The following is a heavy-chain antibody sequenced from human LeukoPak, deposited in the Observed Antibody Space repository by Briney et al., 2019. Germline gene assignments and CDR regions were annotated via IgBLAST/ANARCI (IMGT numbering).Heavy chain of an antibody. CDR1: GFTFSSYA. Sequence: PGGSLRLSCAASGFTFSSYAMHWVRQAPGKGLEWVAVISYDGSNKYYADSVKGRFTISRDNSKNTLYLQMNSLRAEDTAVYYCARGEKYYDFWSGYQELDYWGQGTLVTVSS. D-gene: IGHD3-3*01. V-gene: IGHV3-30-3*01. CDR3: ARGEKYYDFWSGYQELDY. CDR2: ISYDGSNK. J-gene: IGHJ4*02.